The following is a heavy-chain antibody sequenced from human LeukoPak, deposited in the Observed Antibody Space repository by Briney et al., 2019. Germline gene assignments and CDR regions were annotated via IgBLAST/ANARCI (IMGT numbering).Heavy chain of an antibody. CDR3: ARGFGVRASYVLRYFDWPD. J-gene: IGHJ4*02. CDR2: IIPIFGTA. V-gene: IGHV1-69*05. D-gene: IGHD3-9*01. CDR1: GGTFSSYA. Sequence: GASVKVSCKASGGTFSSYAISWVRQAPGQGLEWMGGIIPIFGTANYAQKFQGRVTITTDESTSTAYMELSSLRSEDTAVYYCARGFGVRASYVLRYFDWPDWGQGTLVTVSS.